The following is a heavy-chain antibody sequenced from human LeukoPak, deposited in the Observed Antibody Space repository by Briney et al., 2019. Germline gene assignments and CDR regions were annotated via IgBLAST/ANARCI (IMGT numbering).Heavy chain of an antibody. V-gene: IGHV1-69*04. CDR2: IIPILGIA. D-gene: IGHD4-17*01. CDR1: GGTFSSYA. Sequence: SVKVSSKPSGGTFSSYAITWVRQAPGQGLEWMGRIIPILGIANYAQKFQGRVTITADKSTSTAYMELSSLRSEDTAVYYCARDSDYGDYGWFDPWGQGTLVTVSS. CDR3: ARDSDYGDYGWFDP. J-gene: IGHJ5*02.